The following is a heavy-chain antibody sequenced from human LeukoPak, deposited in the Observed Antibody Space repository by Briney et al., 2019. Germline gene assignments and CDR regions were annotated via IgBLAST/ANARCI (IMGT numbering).Heavy chain of an antibody. V-gene: IGHV3-73*01. CDR2: IRSKANSYAT. Sequence: PGGSLRLSCAASGFTFSGSAMHWVRQASGNGLEWVGRIRSKANSYATAYAASVKGRFTISRDDSKNTAYLQMNSLKTEDTAVYYCTSSMITFGGVIDYWGQGTLVTVSS. J-gene: IGHJ4*02. D-gene: IGHD3-16*02. CDR3: TSSMITFGGVIDY. CDR1: GFTFSGSA.